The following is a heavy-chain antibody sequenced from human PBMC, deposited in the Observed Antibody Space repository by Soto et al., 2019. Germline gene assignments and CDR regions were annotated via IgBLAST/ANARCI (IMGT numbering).Heavy chain of an antibody. CDR3: ARAVAPGRTTISYYYYMDV. Sequence: QVQLVQSGAEVKKPGASVKVSCKASGYTFTSYGISWVRQAPGQGLEWMGWISAYNGNTNYAQKLQGRVTMTTDTSTSTAYMELRSLRSDDTAVYYCARAVAPGRTTISYYYYMDVWGKGTTVTVSS. J-gene: IGHJ6*03. CDR1: GYTFTSYG. CDR2: ISAYNGNT. D-gene: IGHD3-10*01. V-gene: IGHV1-18*01.